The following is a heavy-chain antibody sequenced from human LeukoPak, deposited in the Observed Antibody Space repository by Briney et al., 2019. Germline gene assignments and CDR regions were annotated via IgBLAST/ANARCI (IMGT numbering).Heavy chain of an antibody. J-gene: IGHJ4*02. V-gene: IGHV1-8*02. CDR1: GYTFIVYD. Sequence: ASVKVSCKASGYTFIVYDINWVRQATGQGLEWMGWMNPNSGNTGYAQKFQGRVSMTRDTSISTAYMELSSLRSEDTAVYYCARGTIAARNSFRYWGQGTLVTVSS. D-gene: IGHD6-6*01. CDR3: ARGTIAARNSFRY. CDR2: MNPNSGNT.